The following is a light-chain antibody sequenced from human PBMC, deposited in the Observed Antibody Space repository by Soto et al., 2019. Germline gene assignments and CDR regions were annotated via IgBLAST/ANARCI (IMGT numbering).Light chain of an antibody. Sequence: QLVLTQSPSASASLGASVQLTCTLSSGHSSYAIAWHQKQPEMGPRYLMKVNSDGSHNKGDGIPDRFSGSSSGAERYLTISSLQSEDEADYFCQTWGTGTVVFGGGTKLTVL. V-gene: IGLV4-69*01. CDR3: QTWGTGTVV. J-gene: IGLJ2*01. CDR1: SGHSSYA. CDR2: VNSDGSH.